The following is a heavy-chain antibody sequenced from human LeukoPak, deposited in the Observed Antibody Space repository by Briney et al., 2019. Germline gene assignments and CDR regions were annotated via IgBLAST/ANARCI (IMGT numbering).Heavy chain of an antibody. CDR2: ISYDGSNK. CDR3: AKDGIGSCYWCLDDAFDI. V-gene: IGHV3-30*18. D-gene: IGHD2-15*01. J-gene: IGHJ3*02. Sequence: GGSLRLSCAASGFTFSSYGMHWVRQAPGKGLEWVAVISYDGSNKYYADSVKGRFTISRDNSKNTLYLQMISLRAEDTAVYYCAKDGIGSCYWCLDDAFDIWGQGTMVTVSS. CDR1: GFTFSSYG.